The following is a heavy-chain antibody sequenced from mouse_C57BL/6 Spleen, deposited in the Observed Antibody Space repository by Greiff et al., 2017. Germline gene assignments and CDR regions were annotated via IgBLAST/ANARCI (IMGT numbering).Heavy chain of an antibody. Sequence: QVQLQQPGAELVKPGASVKMSCKASGYTFTSYWITWVKQRPGQGLEWIGDIYPGSGSTNYNEKFKGKATLTVDTSSSTAYMQLSSLTSEDSAVYYCARGVYYGNSGFAYWGQGTLVTVSA. D-gene: IGHD2-1*01. CDR2: IYPGSGST. V-gene: IGHV1-55*01. CDR1: GYTFTSYW. CDR3: ARGVYYGNSGFAY. J-gene: IGHJ3*01.